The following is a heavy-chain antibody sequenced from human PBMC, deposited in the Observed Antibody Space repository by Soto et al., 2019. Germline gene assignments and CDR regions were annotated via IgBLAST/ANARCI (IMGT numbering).Heavy chain of an antibody. CDR3: AKDGGYSYGYSPRYYYGMDV. J-gene: IGHJ6*02. CDR2: ISGSGGST. D-gene: IGHD5-18*01. V-gene: IGHV3-23*01. Sequence: EVQLLESGGGLVQPGGSLRLSFAASGFTFSSYAMSWVRQAPGKGLEWVSAISGSGGSTYYADSVKGRFTISRDNSKNTLYLQMNSLRAEDTAVYYCAKDGGYSYGYSPRYYYGMDVWGQGTTVTVSS. CDR1: GFTFSSYA.